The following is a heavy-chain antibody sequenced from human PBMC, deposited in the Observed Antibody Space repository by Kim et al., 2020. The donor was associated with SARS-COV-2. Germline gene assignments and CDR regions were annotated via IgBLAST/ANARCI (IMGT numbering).Heavy chain of an antibody. CDR3: ARTLLWFGELLYWFDP. CDR2: IIPIFGTA. J-gene: IGHJ5*02. Sequence: SVKVSCKASGGTFSSYAISWVRQAPGQGLEWMGGIIPIFGTANYAQKFQGRVTITADESTSTAYMELSSLRSEDTAVYYCARTLLWFGELLYWFDPWGQGTLVTVSS. V-gene: IGHV1-69*13. D-gene: IGHD3-10*01. CDR1: GGTFSSYA.